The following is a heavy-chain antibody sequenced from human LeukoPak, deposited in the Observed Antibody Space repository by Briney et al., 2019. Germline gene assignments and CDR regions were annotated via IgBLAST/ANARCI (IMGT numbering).Heavy chain of an antibody. V-gene: IGHV3-21*01. J-gene: IGHJ3*02. Sequence: GGSLRLSCAASGFAFSSQAMGWVRQAPGKGLEWVSFTDTSGNYIYYGDSVKGRFTISRDNAKNLVFLQMNGLRAEDTAVYYCARGRSITLLRGVAMSDGFDIWGQGAMVAVSS. D-gene: IGHD3-10*01. CDR1: GFAFSSQA. CDR3: ARGRSITLLRGVAMSDGFDI. CDR2: TDTSGNYI.